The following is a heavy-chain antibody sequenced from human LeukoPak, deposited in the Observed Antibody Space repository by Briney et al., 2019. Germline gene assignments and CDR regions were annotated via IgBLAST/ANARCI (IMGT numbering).Heavy chain of an antibody. J-gene: IGHJ1*01. D-gene: IGHD2-2*02. Sequence: GGSLRLSCAASGFTFSIYAMSWVRQPPGKWLEWVSSIIGSGGSTYYADSVKGRFTISRDNSKNTLYLQMNSLRAEDTAVYYCASGYCSSTSCYIAEYFQHWGQGTLVTVSS. V-gene: IGHV3-23*01. CDR1: GFTFSIYA. CDR2: IIGSGGST. CDR3: ASGYCSSTSCYIAEYFQH.